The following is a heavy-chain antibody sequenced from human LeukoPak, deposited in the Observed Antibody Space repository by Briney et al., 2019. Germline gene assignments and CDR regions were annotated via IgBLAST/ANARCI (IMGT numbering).Heavy chain of an antibody. D-gene: IGHD3-16*01. J-gene: IGHJ4*02. Sequence: GGSLRLSCAASGFTFSSYSMNWVRHAPGKGLEWVSSISSSSSYIYYADSVKGRFTISRDNAKNSLYLQMNSLRAEDTAVYYCARVPSNYDYVWGSYYWGQGTLVTVSS. CDR3: ARVPSNYDYVWGSYY. CDR1: GFTFSSYS. CDR2: ISSSSSYI. V-gene: IGHV3-21*01.